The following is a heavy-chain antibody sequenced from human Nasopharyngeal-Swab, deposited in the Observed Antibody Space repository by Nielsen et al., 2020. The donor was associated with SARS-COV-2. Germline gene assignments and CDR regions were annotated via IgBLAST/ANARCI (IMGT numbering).Heavy chain of an antibody. J-gene: IGHJ6*02. CDR3: ARESRNSSGWYYYYYYGMDV. D-gene: IGHD6-19*01. V-gene: IGHV4-39*02. Sequence: SETLSLTCTVSGDSISSTSYYWGWIRQPPGKGLEWIGSDYYTGSTYYNPSLKSRVSISVDTSKNQFSLKVSSVTAADTAVYYCARESRNSSGWYYYYYYGMDVWGQGTTVTVSS. CDR1: GDSISSTSYY. CDR2: DYYTGST.